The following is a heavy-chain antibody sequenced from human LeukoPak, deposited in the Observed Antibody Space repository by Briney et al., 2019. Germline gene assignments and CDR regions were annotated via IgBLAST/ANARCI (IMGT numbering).Heavy chain of an antibody. Sequence: PSETLSLTCGVYGLSFSDYYWSWIRQPPGKGLEWIGEINHSGSTYYNPSLKSRVIISVDTSKNQFSLNLSSVIAADTAVYYCARYTSSWYRGYFDYWGQGTLVTVSS. J-gene: IGHJ4*02. CDR3: ARYTSSWYRGYFDY. D-gene: IGHD6-13*01. CDR1: GLSFSDYY. CDR2: INHSGST. V-gene: IGHV4-34*01.